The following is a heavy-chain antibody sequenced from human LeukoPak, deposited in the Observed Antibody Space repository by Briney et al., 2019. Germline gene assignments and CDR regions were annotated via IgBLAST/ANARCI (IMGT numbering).Heavy chain of an antibody. D-gene: IGHD3-22*01. CDR1: GFTVSSNY. J-gene: IGHJ4*02. CDR3: AREASYYDSSRDY. Sequence: GGSLRLSCAASGFTVSSNYMSWVRQAPGKGLEWVSVIYSGGSTYYADSVKGRFTISRDNSKNTLCLQMNSLRAEDTAVYYCAREASYYDSSRDYWGQGTLVTVSS. CDR2: IYSGGST. V-gene: IGHV3-53*01.